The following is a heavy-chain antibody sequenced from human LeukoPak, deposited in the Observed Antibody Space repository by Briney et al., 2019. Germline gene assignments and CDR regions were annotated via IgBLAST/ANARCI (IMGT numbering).Heavy chain of an antibody. CDR3: ARGLQYYNDSSGCDY. Sequence: ASVKASCKAPGYTFTGYYMHWGPQAPGQGLEWRGWIYPNRGGTNYAQKFQRRVTMTGYTSIRTAYMELSRLRSDDTAVYYCARGLQYYNDSSGCDYWGQGTLVTVSS. V-gene: IGHV1-2*02. CDR1: GYTFTGYY. D-gene: IGHD3-22*01. J-gene: IGHJ4*02. CDR2: IYPNRGGT.